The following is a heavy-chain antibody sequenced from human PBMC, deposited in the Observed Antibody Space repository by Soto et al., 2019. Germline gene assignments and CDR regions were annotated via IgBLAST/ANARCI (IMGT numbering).Heavy chain of an antibody. CDR1: GFTYDTYA. CDR2: ISYDGSNK. D-gene: IGHD2-15*01. CDR3: ARAGWRCSGGSCYRIEGAYYYGMDI. Sequence: QVQLVETGGGVVQAGRSLRLSCAASGFTYDTYAMNWVRQAPGKGLEWVAVISYDGSNKYHADSVKGRFTISSDNSKNPLYLEMNSLRPEDTAVYSCARAGWRCSGGSCYRIEGAYYYGMDIWGQGTTVTVSS. V-gene: IGHV3-30-3*01. J-gene: IGHJ6*02.